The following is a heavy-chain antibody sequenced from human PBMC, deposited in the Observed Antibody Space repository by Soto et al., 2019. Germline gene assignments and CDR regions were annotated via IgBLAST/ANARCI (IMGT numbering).Heavy chain of an antibody. Sequence: SETLSLTCTFSTGSISSHYWSWIRQPPGKGLEWIGYTYYSGSTTYNPSLKSRVTISIDTSKTQFSLKLSSVTAADTAVYYRASNPSGYGEYFFAHGGQGMWVTVSS. CDR2: TYYSGST. CDR3: ASNPSGYGEYFFAH. V-gene: IGHV4-59*08. CDR1: TGSISSHY. D-gene: IGHD4-17*01. J-gene: IGHJ4*02.